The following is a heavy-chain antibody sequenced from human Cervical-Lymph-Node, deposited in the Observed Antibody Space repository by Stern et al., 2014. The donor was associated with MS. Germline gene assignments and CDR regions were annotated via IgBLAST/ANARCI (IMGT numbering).Heavy chain of an antibody. D-gene: IGHD1-14*01. Sequence: QLQLQESGPGLVKPSATLSLTCTVSGDSIRSYYLRWIRQAPGKGLEWVGSIYFRGTTNYNPSLKSRLTISVDTSKSQFSMQLTSVTTADTAVYYCARAVMGTSYYFDFWGQGALVTVSS. CDR1: GDSIRSYY. CDR3: ARAVMGTSYYFDF. CDR2: IYFRGTT. V-gene: IGHV4-59*01. J-gene: IGHJ4*02.